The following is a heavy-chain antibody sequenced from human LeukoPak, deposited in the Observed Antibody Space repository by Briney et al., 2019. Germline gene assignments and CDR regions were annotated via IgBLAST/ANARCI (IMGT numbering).Heavy chain of an antibody. V-gene: IGHV3-74*01. CDR3: AKDRWGSIASLDS. D-gene: IGHD6-6*01. J-gene: IGHJ4*02. Sequence: PGGSLRLACAASGFTFSSYWMYWVRQAPGKGLVWVSRINSDGSSTSYADSVKGRFTISRDNSKNTLYLQMNSLRSEDTAVYYCAKDRWGSIASLDSWGQGTLVTVSS. CDR1: GFTFSSYW. CDR2: INSDGSST.